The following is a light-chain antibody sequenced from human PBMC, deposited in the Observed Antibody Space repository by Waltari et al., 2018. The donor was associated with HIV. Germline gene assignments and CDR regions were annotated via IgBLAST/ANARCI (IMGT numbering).Light chain of an antibody. CDR1: KLGDKY. J-gene: IGLJ1*01. Sequence: SYELTQPPSVSVSPGQTASITCPGDKLGDKYACWYQQKPGQSPVLVIYQDSKRPSGIPERFSGSNSGNTATLTISETQAMDEADYYCQAWDSSTHVFGTGTKVTVL. CDR3: QAWDSSTHV. V-gene: IGLV3-1*01. CDR2: QDS.